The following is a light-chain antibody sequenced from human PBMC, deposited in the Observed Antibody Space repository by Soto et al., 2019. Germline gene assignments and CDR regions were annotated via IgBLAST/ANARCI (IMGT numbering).Light chain of an antibody. V-gene: IGKV3-20*01. CDR3: KQYESSPRT. CDR1: QSVSNNY. Sequence: EIVLTQSPGTLSLSPGERATLSCRASQSVSNNYLAWYQQKPGQAHRLLIYGASNRATGIPDRFSASGSGTDFTLTIRRLEPEDFAVYYCKQYESSPRTFGQGTKVDIK. J-gene: IGKJ1*01. CDR2: GAS.